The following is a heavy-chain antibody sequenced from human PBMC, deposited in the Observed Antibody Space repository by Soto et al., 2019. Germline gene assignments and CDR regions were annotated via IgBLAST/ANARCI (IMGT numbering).Heavy chain of an antibody. CDR3: ARKMGSTSYYYGMDV. D-gene: IGHD2-2*01. J-gene: IGHJ6*02. CDR1: GYTFSSYG. V-gene: IGHV1-18*01. Sequence: GASVKVSCKASGYTFSSYGISWVRQAPGQGLEWMGWISAYNGNTNYAQKLQGRVTMTTDTSTSTAYMELRSLRSDDTAVYYCARKMGSTSYYYGMDVWGQGTTVTVSS. CDR2: ISAYNGNT.